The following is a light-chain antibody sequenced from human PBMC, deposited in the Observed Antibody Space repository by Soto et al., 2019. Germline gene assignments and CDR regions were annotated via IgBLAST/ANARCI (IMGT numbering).Light chain of an antibody. CDR2: AAS. CDR1: RSISSS. J-gene: IGKJ1*01. CDR3: QQSYTSPPGT. V-gene: IGKV1-39*01. Sequence: DIQMTQSPSSLSASVGDRVTITCRASRSISSSLNWYQQKPGKAPKLLIYAASSLQSGVPSRFGGSGSGTDFTLTISSLQPEDFATYFCQQSYTSPPGTFGQGTKVETK.